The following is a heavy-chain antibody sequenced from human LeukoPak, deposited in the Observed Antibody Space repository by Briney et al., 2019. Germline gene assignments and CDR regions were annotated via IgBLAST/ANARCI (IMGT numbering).Heavy chain of an antibody. CDR3: ARGKGREIVVVPAAKGGTNWFDP. Sequence: PSETLPLTCAVYGGSFSGYYWSWIRQPPGKGLEWIGEINHSGSANYNPSLKSRVTISVDTSKNQFSLKLSSVTAADTAVYYCARGKGREIVVVPAAKGGTNWFDPWGQGTLVTVSS. CDR1: GGSFSGYY. D-gene: IGHD2-2*01. J-gene: IGHJ5*02. CDR2: INHSGSA. V-gene: IGHV4-34*01.